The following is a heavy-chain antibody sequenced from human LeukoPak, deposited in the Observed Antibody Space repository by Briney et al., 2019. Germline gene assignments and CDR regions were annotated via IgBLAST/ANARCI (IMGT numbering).Heavy chain of an antibody. CDR1: GGTFSSYA. V-gene: IGHV1-69*05. D-gene: IGHD5/OR15-5a*01. CDR3: ARDLRPLQYYYYYYMDV. J-gene: IGHJ6*03. CDR2: IIRIFGTA. Sequence: SVKVSCKASGGTFSSYAISWVRQAPGQGLEWMGGIIRIFGTANYAQKFQGRVTITTDESTSTAYMELSSLRSEDTAVYYCARDLRPLQYYYYYYMDVWGKGTTVTVSS.